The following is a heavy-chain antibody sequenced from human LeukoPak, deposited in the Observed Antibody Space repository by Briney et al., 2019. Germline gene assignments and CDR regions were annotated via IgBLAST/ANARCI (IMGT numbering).Heavy chain of an antibody. Sequence: ASVKVSCKTSGYTFTGYYMHWVRQAPGQGLEWMGWINPNSSGTNYAQKFQGRVTMTRDTSISTAYMELSRLRSDDTAVYYCARAATTVTTSGWFDPWGQGTLVTVSS. CDR1: GYTFTGYY. CDR2: INPNSSGT. J-gene: IGHJ5*02. CDR3: ARAATTVTTSGWFDP. V-gene: IGHV1-2*02. D-gene: IGHD4-17*01.